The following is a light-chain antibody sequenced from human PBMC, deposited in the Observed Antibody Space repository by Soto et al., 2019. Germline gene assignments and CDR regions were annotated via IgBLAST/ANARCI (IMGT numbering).Light chain of an antibody. CDR1: QDIRGA. CDR2: DVS. J-gene: IGKJ5*01. Sequence: AIQVTQSPSSLYASVGDRVTMTCRASQDIRGALAWYQQKSGKPPNLLIYDVSTLEGGVPSRFSGSGSGTEFTLTISSLQPEDVGTYYCQQFNSYPITCGHVTRLEIK. CDR3: QQFNSYPIT. V-gene: IGKV1-13*02.